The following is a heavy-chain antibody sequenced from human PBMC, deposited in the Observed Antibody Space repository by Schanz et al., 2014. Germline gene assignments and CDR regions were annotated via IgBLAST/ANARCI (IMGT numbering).Heavy chain of an antibody. CDR1: GFAFSSFA. CDR2: ISGSGAST. D-gene: IGHD3-10*01. J-gene: IGHJ4*02. CDR3: VRDELLWFGEVLSLDY. Sequence: EVQLMESGGGLVKPGGSLRLSCVASGFAFSSFAMTWVRQAPGRGLEWVSGISGSGASTYYADSVKGRFTISRDNSNKTVDLQMNSLRAEDTALYYCVRDELLWFGEVLSLDYWGQGALXTVSS. V-gene: IGHV3-23*01.